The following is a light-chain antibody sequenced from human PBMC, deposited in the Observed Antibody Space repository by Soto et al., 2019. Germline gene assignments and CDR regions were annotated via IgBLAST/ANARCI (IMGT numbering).Light chain of an antibody. CDR3: QQLHSYPIT. V-gene: IGKV1-9*01. CDR1: QGMNTY. J-gene: IGKJ5*01. Sequence: DILLTQSPSFLSASVGDRVTISCRASQGMNTYVAWYQQKPGKAPKLLIYGASTLHTGVPSRFSGSESGAEFTLTISSLQPEDFATYYCQQLHSYPITFGQGTRLEIK. CDR2: GAS.